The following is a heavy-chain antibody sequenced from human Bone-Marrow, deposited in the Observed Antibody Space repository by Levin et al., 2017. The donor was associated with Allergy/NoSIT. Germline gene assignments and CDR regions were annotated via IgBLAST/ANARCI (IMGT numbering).Heavy chain of an antibody. J-gene: IGHJ6*02. CDR2: IWYDGTNE. V-gene: IGHV3-33*01. Sequence: PGGSLRLSCAASGFTFSNYGMHWVRQAPGKGLEWLAVIWYDGTNEYYAESVKGRFTISRDNSKNTLYVQMNSLRAEDTAVYYCARDRIMITFGGIIAAYYYGMDVWGQGTTVTVSS. CDR1: GFTFSNYG. D-gene: IGHD3-16*02. CDR3: ARDRIMITFGGIIAAYYYGMDV.